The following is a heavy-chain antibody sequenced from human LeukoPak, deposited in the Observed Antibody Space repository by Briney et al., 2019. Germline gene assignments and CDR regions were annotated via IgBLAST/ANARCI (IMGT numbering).Heavy chain of an antibody. CDR2: ISGSGGNT. CDR1: GFTFSSYA. J-gene: IGHJ4*02. CDR3: AKDLRIRAGVPDY. V-gene: IGHV3-23*01. Sequence: GGSLRLSCAASGFTFSSYAMSWVRQAPGKGLEWVSAISGSGGNTFYADSVKGRFTISRDNSKNTVYLQMNSLRAEDTAVYYCAKDLRIRAGVPDYWGQGTLVTVSS. D-gene: IGHD2-8*01.